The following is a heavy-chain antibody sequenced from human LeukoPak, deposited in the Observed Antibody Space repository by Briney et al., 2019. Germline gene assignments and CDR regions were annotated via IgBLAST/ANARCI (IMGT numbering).Heavy chain of an antibody. D-gene: IGHD3-22*01. V-gene: IGHV4-34*01. CDR1: GGSFSGYY. CDR2: INHSGST. CDR3: ARGSRGKIRDNSGYYFNRWPYYFDY. Sequence: PSETLSLTCAVYGGSFSGYYWSWIRQPPGKGLEWIGEINHSGSTNYNPSLKSRVTISVDTSKIQFSLKLSSVTAAHTAVYYCARGSRGKIRDNSGYYFNRWPYYFDYWGQGTLVTVSS. J-gene: IGHJ4*02.